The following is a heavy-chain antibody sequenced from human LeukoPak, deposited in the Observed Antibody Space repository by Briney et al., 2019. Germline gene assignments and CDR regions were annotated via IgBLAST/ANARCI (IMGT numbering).Heavy chain of an antibody. D-gene: IGHD1-26*01. V-gene: IGHV4-39*01. Sequence: PSETLSLTCTVSGGSISSSGYYWGWIRQPPGKGLEWIGSIYYSGSTYYNPSLKSRVTISVDTSKNQFSLKLSSVTAADTAVYYCASLYSGSYYYFDYWGQGTLVTVSS. CDR1: GGSISSSGYY. J-gene: IGHJ4*02. CDR3: ASLYSGSYYYFDY. CDR2: IYYSGST.